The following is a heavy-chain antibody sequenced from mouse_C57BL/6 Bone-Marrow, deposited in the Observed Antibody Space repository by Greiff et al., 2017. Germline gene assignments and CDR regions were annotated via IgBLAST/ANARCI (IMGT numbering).Heavy chain of an antibody. CDR3: SRAGLLYDY. Sequence: VNLVESGAELARPGASVKLSCKASGYTFTSYGISWVKQRTGQGLEWIGEIYPRSGNTYYNEKFKGKATLTADKSSSTAYMELRSLTSEDSAVYFCSRAGLLYDYWGQGTTLTVSS. CDR1: GYTFTSYG. CDR2: IYPRSGNT. J-gene: IGHJ2*01. D-gene: IGHD2-12*01. V-gene: IGHV1-81*01.